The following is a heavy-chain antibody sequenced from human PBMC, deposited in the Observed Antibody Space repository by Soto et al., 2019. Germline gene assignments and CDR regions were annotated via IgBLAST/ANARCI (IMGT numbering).Heavy chain of an antibody. CDR3: ARERPNDLYGSGSIDY. J-gene: IGHJ4*02. CDR1: GGSISSYY. D-gene: IGHD3-10*01. CDR2: IYYSGST. Sequence: QVQLQESGPGLVKPSETLSLTCTVSGGSISSYYWSWIRQPPGMGLEWIGYIYYSGSTNYNPSLKSRVTISVDTSKNQFSLKLSSVTAADTAVYYCARERPNDLYGSGSIDYWGQGTLVTVSS. V-gene: IGHV4-59*01.